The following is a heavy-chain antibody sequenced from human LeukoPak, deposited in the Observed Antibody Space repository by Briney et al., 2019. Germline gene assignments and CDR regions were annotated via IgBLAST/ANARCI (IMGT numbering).Heavy chain of an antibody. CDR3: AGGSGSYPGDFDY. V-gene: IGHV4-59*01. Sequence: PSETLSLTCTVSGGSISSYYWSWIRQPPGKGLEWIGYIYYSGSTNYNPSLKSRVTISVDTSKNQFSLKLGSVTAADTAVYYCAGGSGSYPGDFDYWGQGTLVTVSS. J-gene: IGHJ4*02. CDR1: GGSISSYY. D-gene: IGHD3-10*01. CDR2: IYYSGST.